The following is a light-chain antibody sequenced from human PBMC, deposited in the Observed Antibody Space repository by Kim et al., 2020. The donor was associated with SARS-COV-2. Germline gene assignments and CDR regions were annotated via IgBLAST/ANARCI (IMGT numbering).Light chain of an antibody. CDR3: QVWDSSSDHRV. Sequence: APGKTARITCGGNNMGSKSVHWYQRKPGQAPVLVIYYDSDRPSGIPERFSGSNSGNTATLTISRVEAGDEADYYCQVWDSSSDHRVFGGGTQLTVL. V-gene: IGLV3-21*04. CDR2: YDS. J-gene: IGLJ3*02. CDR1: NMGSKS.